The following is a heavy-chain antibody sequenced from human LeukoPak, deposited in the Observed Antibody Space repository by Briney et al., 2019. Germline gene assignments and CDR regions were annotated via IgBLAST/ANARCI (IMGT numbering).Heavy chain of an antibody. Sequence: PSETLSLTCGVSGGSFSGYYWSWVRQAPGKGLEWIGEITPSGSTNYNPSLKSRVTISVDMSKNQFSLRLSSVTAADTAVYYCARKSILTAGRKPYDFWDQGTLVTVSP. CDR3: ARKSILTAGRKPYDF. V-gene: IGHV4-34*01. CDR2: ITPSGST. CDR1: GGSFSGYY. J-gene: IGHJ4*02. D-gene: IGHD6-13*01.